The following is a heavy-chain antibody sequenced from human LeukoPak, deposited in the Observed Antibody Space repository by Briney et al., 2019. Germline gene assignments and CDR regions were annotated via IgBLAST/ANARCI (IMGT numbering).Heavy chain of an antibody. CDR3: ARDQNLISWGLDYFDY. CDR2: IWQEGSEK. V-gene: IGHV3-7*01. Sequence: GGSLTLSCVASGFTFSSHWMSWVRQAPGKGLEWVANIWQEGSEKYYVDSVKGRFTISRDNTRNSLFLHMNSLGAEDTAVYFCARDQNLISWGLDYFDYWGQGTLVTVSS. J-gene: IGHJ4*02. D-gene: IGHD3-16*01. CDR1: GFTFSSHW.